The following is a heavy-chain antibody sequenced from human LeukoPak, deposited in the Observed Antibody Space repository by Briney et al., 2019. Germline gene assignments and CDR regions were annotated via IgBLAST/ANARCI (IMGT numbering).Heavy chain of an antibody. CDR2: THVSGNF. D-gene: IGHD3-9*01. Sequence: SETLCLTCRVSDVSFGAYDWSWIRQPPGKGLDWIGYTHVSGNFGYNPSLTSRPTGSVDTSQNQVSMELTSGTAADSAVYYCARHGRHLQVVDSHDYAFDVWGQGTVVTVSS. V-gene: IGHV4-59*08. J-gene: IGHJ3*01. CDR3: ARHGRHLQVVDSHDYAFDV. CDR1: DVSFGAYD.